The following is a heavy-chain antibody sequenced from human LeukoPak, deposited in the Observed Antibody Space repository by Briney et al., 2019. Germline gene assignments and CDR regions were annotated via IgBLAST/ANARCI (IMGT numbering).Heavy chain of an antibody. J-gene: IGHJ3*02. CDR2: INSDGSNT. V-gene: IGHV3-74*01. CDR3: ARGAVTSNAFDI. Sequence: GGSLRLSCAASGFTFSRYWMHWVRQAPGKGLVWVSRINSDGSNTIYADSVKGRFTFSRDNAKNTLYLQMNSLRAEDTAVYYCARGAVTSNAFDIWGQGTMVTVSS. CDR1: GFTFSRYW. D-gene: IGHD4-17*01.